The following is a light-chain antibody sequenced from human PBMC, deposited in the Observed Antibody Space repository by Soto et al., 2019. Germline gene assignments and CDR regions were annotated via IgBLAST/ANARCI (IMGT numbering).Light chain of an antibody. Sequence: QSVLTQPPSASGTPGQRVTISCSGGSSNIGSNAVTWYHQLPGTAPKLLIYSNNQRPSGVPDRFSGSKSGTSASLAISGLQSEDEADYYCSSYTSSTAYVFGTGTKVTVL. J-gene: IGLJ1*01. CDR1: SSNIGSNA. CDR3: SSYTSSTAYV. CDR2: SNN. V-gene: IGLV1-44*01.